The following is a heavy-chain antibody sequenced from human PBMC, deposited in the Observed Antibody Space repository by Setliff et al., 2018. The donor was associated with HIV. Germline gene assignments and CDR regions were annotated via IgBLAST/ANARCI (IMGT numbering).Heavy chain of an antibody. Sequence: PSETLSLTCTVSGGSISAYYWSWIRQPAGKGLEYIGRIFAGGSTNYNPSLRRRVTISINTSKNQFSLELSSVTAADTAVYYCARSMGAFDYWGPGARVTVSS. D-gene: IGHD1-26*01. J-gene: IGHJ4*02. V-gene: IGHV4-4*07. CDR1: GGSISAYY. CDR2: IFAGGST. CDR3: ARSMGAFDY.